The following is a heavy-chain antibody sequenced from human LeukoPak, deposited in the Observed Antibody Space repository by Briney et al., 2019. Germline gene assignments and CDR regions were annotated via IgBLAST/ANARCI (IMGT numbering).Heavy chain of an antibody. CDR1: GFTFGSYA. CDR2: ISYDGSNK. J-gene: IGHJ4*02. D-gene: IGHD1-14*01. Sequence: PGGSLRLSCAASGFTFGSYAMHWVRQAPGKGLEWVAVISYDGSNKYYADSVKGRFTISRDSSKNTLYLQMNSLRAEDTAVYYCATDVIAPGFDYWGQGTLVTVSS. CDR3: ATDVIAPGFDY. V-gene: IGHV3-30-3*01.